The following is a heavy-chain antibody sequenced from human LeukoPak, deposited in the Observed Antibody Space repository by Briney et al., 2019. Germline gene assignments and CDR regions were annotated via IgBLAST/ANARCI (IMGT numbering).Heavy chain of an antibody. D-gene: IGHD3-22*01. CDR2: IWYDGSNK. V-gene: IGHV3-33*08. Sequence: PGGSLRLSCAASGFTFSSYGMHWVRQAPGKGLEWVAVIWYDGSNKYYADSVKGRFTISRDNSKNTLYLQMNSLRAEDTAVYYCARENYYDSSGYYSDYWGQGTLVTVSS. J-gene: IGHJ4*02. CDR3: ARENYYDSSGYYSDY. CDR1: GFTFSSYG.